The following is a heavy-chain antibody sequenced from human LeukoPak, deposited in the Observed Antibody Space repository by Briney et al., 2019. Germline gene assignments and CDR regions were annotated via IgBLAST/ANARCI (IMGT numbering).Heavy chain of an antibody. J-gene: IGHJ4*02. V-gene: IGHV3-53*01. CDR1: GFTVSSNY. CDR2: IYSGGST. Sequence: GSLRLSCAASGFTVSSNYMSWVRQAPGKGLEWVSVIYSGGSTYYADSVKGRLTISSDNSKNTLYLQMNSLRAEDTAVYYCARDILTGSIEVWGQGTLVTVSS. CDR3: ARDILTGSIEV. D-gene: IGHD3-9*01.